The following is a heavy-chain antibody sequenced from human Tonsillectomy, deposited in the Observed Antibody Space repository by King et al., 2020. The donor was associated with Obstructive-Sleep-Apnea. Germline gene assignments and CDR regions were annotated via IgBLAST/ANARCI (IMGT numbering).Heavy chain of an antibody. CDR1: GYTFTSYD. D-gene: IGHD1-26*01. CDR3: ARGRMGNYYGMDV. J-gene: IGHJ6*02. CDR2: MNPNSGNT. Sequence: VQLVESGADVKKPGASVKGSCKASGYTFTSYDINWVRQATGQGLEWMGWMNPNSGNTGYAQKLQGRVTMTRNTSISTAYMELSSLSAEDTAGYFCARGRMGNYYGMDVWGQETTVTVSS. V-gene: IGHV1-8*01.